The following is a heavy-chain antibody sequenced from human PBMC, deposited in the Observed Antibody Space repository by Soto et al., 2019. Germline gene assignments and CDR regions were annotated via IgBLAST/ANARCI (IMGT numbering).Heavy chain of an antibody. Sequence: SETLSLTNGVYGGSFSGYYWSWIRQPPGKGLEWIGEINHSGSTNYNPSLKSRVTISVDTSKNQFSLKLSSVTAADTAVYYCARGLEAGQLLYYYYYYMDVWGKGTTVTVSS. CDR2: INHSGST. V-gene: IGHV4-34*01. J-gene: IGHJ6*03. CDR3: ARGLEAGQLLYYYYYYMDV. D-gene: IGHD2-2*02. CDR1: GGSFSGYY.